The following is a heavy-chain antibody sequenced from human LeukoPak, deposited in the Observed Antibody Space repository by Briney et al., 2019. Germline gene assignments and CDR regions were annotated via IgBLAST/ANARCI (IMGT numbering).Heavy chain of an antibody. D-gene: IGHD3-10*01. V-gene: IGHV4-39*07. Sequence: PSETLSLTCTVSGGSISSGPYYWGWIRQPPGKGLEWIGNIYYGENTYYNPSLKSRVTMSIDTSKNQFSLKLSSVTAADTAVYYCARRRIQLRITMVRGVHNWFDPWGQGTLVTVSS. J-gene: IGHJ5*02. CDR2: IYYGENT. CDR3: ARRRIQLRITMVRGVHNWFDP. CDR1: GGSISSGPYY.